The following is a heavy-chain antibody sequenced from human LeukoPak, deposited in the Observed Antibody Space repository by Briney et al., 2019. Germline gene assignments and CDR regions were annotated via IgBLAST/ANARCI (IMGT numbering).Heavy chain of an antibody. D-gene: IGHD1-14*01. J-gene: IGHJ4*02. Sequence: GGSLRLSCAASGFTFSSYSMNWVRQAPGKGLEWVSSISSSSSYIYYADSVKGRFTVSRDNAKNSLYLQMNSLRAEDTAVYYCARDPGGVKNYWGQGTLVTVSS. CDR1: GFTFSSYS. CDR3: ARDPGGVKNY. CDR2: ISSSSSYI. V-gene: IGHV3-21*01.